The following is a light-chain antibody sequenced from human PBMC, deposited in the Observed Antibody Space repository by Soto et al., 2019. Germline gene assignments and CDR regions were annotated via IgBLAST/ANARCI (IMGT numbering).Light chain of an antibody. J-gene: IGKJ1*01. CDR3: YQYNKTNNLWM. V-gene: IGKV1-5*01. CDR2: DAS. CDR1: QTITTW. Sequence: IQMTQSPATLSASVGDRVTMTCRAFQTITTWMAWYQQKPGTAPKLLVYDASTLQSGVATRFSGSGCGKESTLIISGLKTEESAMDYGYQYNKTNNLWMFGQGTKV.